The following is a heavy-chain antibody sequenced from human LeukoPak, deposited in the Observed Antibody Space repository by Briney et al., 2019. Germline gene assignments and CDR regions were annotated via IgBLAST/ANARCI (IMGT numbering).Heavy chain of an antibody. D-gene: IGHD4-11*01. J-gene: IGHJ4*02. V-gene: IGHV3-23*01. CDR2: ISGSDGGT. CDR1: GFTFSNFA. CDR3: ARLRNTMTTPRFDY. Sequence: GGSLRLSCAASGFTFSNFAMNWVRQAPGKGLEWVSTISGSDGGTHYADSVKGRVTISRDNSKDTLYLQMNSLRADDTAVYYCARLRNTMTTPRFDYWGQGTLVTVSS.